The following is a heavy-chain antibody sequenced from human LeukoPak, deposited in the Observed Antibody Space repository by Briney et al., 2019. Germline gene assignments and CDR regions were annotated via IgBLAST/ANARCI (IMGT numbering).Heavy chain of an antibody. J-gene: IGHJ4*02. Sequence: QPGRSLRLSCAASGFNFSSYGMHWVRQAPGKGLEWVTSIWFDGSNIHYADSVKGRVIISRDNSKSALYLQMNSLRAEDTAIYYCARDSLPMAVTGPFDRWGQGALVTVSS. CDR3: ARDSLPMAVTGPFDR. CDR1: GFNFSSYG. CDR2: IWFDGSNI. D-gene: IGHD6-19*01. V-gene: IGHV3-33*01.